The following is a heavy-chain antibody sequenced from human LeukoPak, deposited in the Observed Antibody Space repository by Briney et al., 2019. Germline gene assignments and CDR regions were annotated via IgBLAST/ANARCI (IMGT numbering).Heavy chain of an antibody. CDR2: ISAYNGNT. Sequence: ASVKVSCKASGYTFSNYAISWVRQAPGHGLEWMGWISAYNGNTNYAPKLQGRVTMTTDTSTSAAYMELRSLRSDDTAVYYCARAWGEDIAARPYYFDYWGQGSLVTVSS. CDR3: ARAWGEDIAARPYYFDY. J-gene: IGHJ4*02. V-gene: IGHV1-18*01. D-gene: IGHD6-6*01. CDR1: GYTFSNYA.